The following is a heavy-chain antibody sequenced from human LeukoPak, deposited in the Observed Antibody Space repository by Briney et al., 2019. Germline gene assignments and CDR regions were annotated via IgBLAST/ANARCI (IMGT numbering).Heavy chain of an antibody. CDR2: ISYDGSNK. V-gene: IGHV3-30*18. D-gene: IGHD3-3*01. CDR1: GFTFSSYG. CDR3: AKDRMPLRLNWFDP. J-gene: IGHJ5*02. Sequence: GGSLRLSCAASGFTFSSYGMHWVRQAPGKGLEWVAVISYDGSNKYYADSVKGRFTISRDNSKNTLYLQMNSLRAEDTAVYYCAKDRMPLRLNWFDPWGQGTLVTVSS.